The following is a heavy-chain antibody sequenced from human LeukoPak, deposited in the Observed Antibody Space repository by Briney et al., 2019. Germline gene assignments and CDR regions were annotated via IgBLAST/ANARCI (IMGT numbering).Heavy chain of an antibody. CDR1: GYSFSNYW. V-gene: IGHV5-51*01. CDR2: IYPGDSDT. CDR3: ARRSSQKGSFDP. D-gene: IGHD6-13*01. J-gene: IGHJ5*02. Sequence: VESLKIYCKGLGYSFSNYWIGWVRQMPGKGLEWMGIIYPGDSDTKYSPSFQGQVTISADRAISTAYLQWSSLKASDTAMYYCARRSSQKGSFDPWGQGTLVTVSS.